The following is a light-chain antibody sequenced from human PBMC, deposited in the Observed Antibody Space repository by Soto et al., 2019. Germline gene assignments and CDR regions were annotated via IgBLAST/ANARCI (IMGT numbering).Light chain of an antibody. CDR1: QSISSW. CDR3: QEYNSYPWT. J-gene: IGKJ1*01. V-gene: IGKV1-5*01. Sequence: DIQMTQSPSTLSASVGDRVTITCRASQSISSWLAWYQQKPGKGPKLLIYDASSLESGVPSRFSGSGSGTEFTLTISSLQPDDVATYYCQEYNSYPWTLGQGTKVEIK. CDR2: DAS.